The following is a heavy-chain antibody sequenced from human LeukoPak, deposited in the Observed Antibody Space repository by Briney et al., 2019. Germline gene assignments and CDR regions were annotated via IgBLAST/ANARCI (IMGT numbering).Heavy chain of an antibody. V-gene: IGHV3-23*01. CDR2: ISGSVGST. D-gene: IGHD2-15*01. CDR1: GFTFSSYD. J-gene: IGHJ4*02. CDR3: AKAPVTTCSGAYCYPFDY. Sequence: GGSLRLSCAASGFTFSSYDMSWVRQAPGKGLEWVSAISGSVGSTYYADSVKGRFTISRDSSKNTLYLQMNSLRAEDAAVYYCAKAPVTTCSGAYCYPFDYWGQGTLVTVSS.